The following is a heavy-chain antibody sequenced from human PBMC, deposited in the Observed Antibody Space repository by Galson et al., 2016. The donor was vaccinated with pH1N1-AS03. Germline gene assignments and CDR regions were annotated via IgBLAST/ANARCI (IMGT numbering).Heavy chain of an antibody. Sequence: SLRLSCATSGFTSTDFGVNWVRQAPGRGLQWVSGTSNSGGIAYYAEYVKGRFTIPRDSSKNTADLQMNSLKAEDTAVYYCAKDRNDDRLHYFSGSDVGGQGTTVIVSS. J-gene: IGHJ6*02. CDR1: GFTSTDFG. V-gene: IGHV3-23*01. CDR3: AKDRNDDRLHYFSGSDV. D-gene: IGHD1-1*01. CDR2: TSNSGGIA.